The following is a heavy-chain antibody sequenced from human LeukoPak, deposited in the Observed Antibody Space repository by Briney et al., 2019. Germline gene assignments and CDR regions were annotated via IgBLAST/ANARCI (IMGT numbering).Heavy chain of an antibody. CDR3: VKAQRGFDDFWSGYDY. CDR1: GFTFSRYF. V-gene: IGHV3-23*01. Sequence: GGSLRLSCAASGFTFSRYFLAWVRQAPGKGLEWVARIFAGSGTTHYADSVKGRFTISRDNSQNTLYIQMESLRVEDTAVYYCVKAQRGFDDFWSGYDYWGQGSLVTVSS. CDR2: IFAGSGTT. D-gene: IGHD3-3*01. J-gene: IGHJ4*02.